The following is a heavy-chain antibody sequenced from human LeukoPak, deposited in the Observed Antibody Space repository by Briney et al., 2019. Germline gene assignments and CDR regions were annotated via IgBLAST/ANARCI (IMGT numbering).Heavy chain of an antibody. CDR2: ISAYNGNT. J-gene: IGHJ6*02. V-gene: IGHV1-18*01. D-gene: IGHD6-19*01. Sequence: GASVKVSCKASGYTFTSYGISWVRQAPGQGLEWMGWISAYNGNTNYAQKLQGRVTMTTDTSTSTAYMELRSLRSDDTAVYYCARVTYSSGWYGMDVWGQGTTVTVSS. CDR1: GYTFTSYG. CDR3: ARVTYSSGWYGMDV.